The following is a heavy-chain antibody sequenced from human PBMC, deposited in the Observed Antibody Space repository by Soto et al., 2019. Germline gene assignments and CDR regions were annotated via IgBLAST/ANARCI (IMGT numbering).Heavy chain of an antibody. CDR3: ARGFDYGDYFDY. V-gene: IGHV3-66*01. D-gene: IGHD4-17*01. CDR2: IYSVGST. CDR1: GFTVSSNY. Sequence: EVQLVESGGGLVQPGGSLRLSCAVSGFTVSSNYMSWVRQAPGKGLEWVSVIYSVGSTFYADSVKGRFTISRDNSKNTPYLQMNSLRAEDTAVYYCARGFDYGDYFDYWGQGTLVTVSS. J-gene: IGHJ4*02.